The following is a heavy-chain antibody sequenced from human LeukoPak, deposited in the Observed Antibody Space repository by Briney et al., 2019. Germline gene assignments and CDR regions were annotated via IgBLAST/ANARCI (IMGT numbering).Heavy chain of an antibody. CDR3: AKSLKSNYGGLKNDFWSGPFDY. CDR1: GFTFDDYT. D-gene: IGHD3-3*01. V-gene: IGHV3-43*01. CDR2: ISWDGGST. J-gene: IGHJ4*02. Sequence: PGGSLRLSCAASGFTFDDYTMHWVRQAPGKGLEWVSLISWDGGSTYYADSVKGRFTISRDNSKNSLYLQMNSLRTEDTALYYCAKSLKSNYGGLKNDFWSGPFDYWGQGTLVTVSS.